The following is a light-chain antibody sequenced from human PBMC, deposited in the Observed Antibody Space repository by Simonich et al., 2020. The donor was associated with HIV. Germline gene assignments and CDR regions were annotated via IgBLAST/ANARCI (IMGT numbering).Light chain of an antibody. Sequence: DIQMTQSPSTLSASVGDRVTITCRASHIINSWLAWYQQKPGKAPKLLIYKASSLESGVPSRFSGSGSGTEFTLTISSLQPDDFATYYCQQYNTYSPWPFGQGTKVEIK. V-gene: IGKV1-5*03. CDR1: HIINSW. J-gene: IGKJ1*01. CDR3: QQYNTYSPWP. CDR2: KAS.